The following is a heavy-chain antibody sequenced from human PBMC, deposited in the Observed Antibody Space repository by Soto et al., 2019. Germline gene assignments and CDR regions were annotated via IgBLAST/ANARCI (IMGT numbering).Heavy chain of an antibody. V-gene: IGHV4-39*01. CDR2: IYYSGST. J-gene: IGHJ5*02. CDR3: ARSIVVVPAAMKA. Sequence: QLQLQESGPGLVKPSETLSLTCTVSGGSISSSSYYWGWIRQPPGKGLEWIGSIYYSGSTYYNPSLKGRVTISVDTSKNQFSLKLGAVTAADTAVYYCARSIVVVPAAMKAWGQGTLVTVSS. CDR1: GGSISSSSYY. D-gene: IGHD2-2*01.